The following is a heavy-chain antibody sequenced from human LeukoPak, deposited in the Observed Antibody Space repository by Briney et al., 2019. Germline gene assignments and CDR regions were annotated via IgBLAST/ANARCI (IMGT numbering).Heavy chain of an antibody. D-gene: IGHD1/OR15-1a*01. J-gene: IGHJ4*02. Sequence: ASVPVSCKASGYTLTDKYLHWVRQAPGQGLEWMGWINPNNGDTTYAQKFQGRVTMTRDTSISTAYMELSRLTSDDTAVYYCAREEQYNMYFDYWGQGTLVTVSS. CDR1: GYTLTDKY. V-gene: IGHV1-2*02. CDR3: AREEQYNMYFDY. CDR2: INPNNGDT.